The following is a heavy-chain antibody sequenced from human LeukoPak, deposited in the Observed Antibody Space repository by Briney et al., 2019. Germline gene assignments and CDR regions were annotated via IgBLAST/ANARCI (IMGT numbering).Heavy chain of an antibody. CDR1: GGSFSGYY. J-gene: IGHJ6*03. CDR3: ATTVTKRSFYYYYMDV. CDR2: INHSGST. Sequence: PSETLSLTCAVYGGSFSGYYWSWIRQPPGKGLEWIGEINHSGSTNYNPSLKSRVTISVDTSKNQFSLKLSSVTAADTAVYYCATTVTKRSFYYYYMDVWGKGTTVTISS. D-gene: IGHD4-17*01. V-gene: IGHV4-34*01.